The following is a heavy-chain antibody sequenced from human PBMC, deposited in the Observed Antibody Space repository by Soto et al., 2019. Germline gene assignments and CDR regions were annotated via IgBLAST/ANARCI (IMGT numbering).Heavy chain of an antibody. D-gene: IGHD5-18*01. CDR3: AREYTYGSNFFDC. CDR2: ISHSGST. J-gene: IGHJ4*02. V-gene: IGHV4-59*12. Sequence: SETLSLTCTVSGGSISSYYWSWIRQPPGKGLEWIGYISHSGSTYYTPSLKSRVIISADTSKNQFSVNLTSVTAADTAVYYCAREYTYGSNFFDCWGQGALVTVSS. CDR1: GGSISSYY.